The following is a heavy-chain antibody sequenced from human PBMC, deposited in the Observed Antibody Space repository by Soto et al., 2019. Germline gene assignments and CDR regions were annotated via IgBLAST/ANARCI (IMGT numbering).Heavy chain of an antibody. J-gene: IGHJ6*04. Sequence: QVQLVESGGGVVHPGRSLRLSCAASGFTFSSDGMHWVRQAPGKGLEWVAVIWYDGSNNYDSDSVKGRFTISRDNSKNTLYLQMNSLRAEDPAVYYCERGHRTPPNMHVWGEGTTVTVSS. V-gene: IGHV3-33*01. CDR1: GFTFSSDG. D-gene: IGHD2-2*01. CDR3: ERGHRTPPNMHV. CDR2: IWYDGSNN.